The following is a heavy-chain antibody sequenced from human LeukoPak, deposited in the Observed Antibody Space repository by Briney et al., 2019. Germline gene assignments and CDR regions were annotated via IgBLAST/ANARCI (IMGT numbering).Heavy chain of an antibody. V-gene: IGHV4-39*01. CDR1: GGSISSSSYY. Sequence: SETLSLTCTVSGGSISSSSYYWGWIRQPPGKGLEWIGSIYYSGTTSYNPSLKSRVTISVDTSKNEFSLKLSSVTAADTAVYYCGRVSMVRGVIVGLDAWFDPWGQGTLVTVSS. J-gene: IGHJ5*02. CDR3: GRVSMVRGVIVGLDAWFDP. D-gene: IGHD3-10*01. CDR2: IYYSGTT.